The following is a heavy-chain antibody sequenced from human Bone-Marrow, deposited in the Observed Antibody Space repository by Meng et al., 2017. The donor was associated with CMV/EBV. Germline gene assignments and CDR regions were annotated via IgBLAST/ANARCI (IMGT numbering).Heavy chain of an antibody. CDR3: PREPYVRGAVDLAPRNGLDV. D-gene: IGHD3-10*02. CDR1: GFTFRGFE. Sequence: GESLKISCSASGFTFRGFEMNWVRQAPGKGLEWVSYINTGTTKYYADFVKGRFTIPRDSAKKSLYLQMNSLRPEDTAVYYCPREPYVRGAVDLAPRNGLDVWGQGTTVTVSS. CDR2: INTGTTK. V-gene: IGHV3-48*03. J-gene: IGHJ6*02.